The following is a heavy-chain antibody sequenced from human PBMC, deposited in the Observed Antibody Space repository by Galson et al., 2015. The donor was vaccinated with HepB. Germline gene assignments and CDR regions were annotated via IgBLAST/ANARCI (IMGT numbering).Heavy chain of an antibody. D-gene: IGHD2-15*01. V-gene: IGHV1-69*01. CDR1: VNTFSSPA. Sequence: SCKGSVNTFSSPAITWVRQAPGHGPEWMGGIIPIFGSANYAQKFQGRVTFTADESTSSVYMELSSLTSEDSAMYYCARGPVQAASISSYFDSWGQGTLITVSS. J-gene: IGHJ4*02. CDR2: IIPIFGSA. CDR3: ARGPVQAASISSYFDS.